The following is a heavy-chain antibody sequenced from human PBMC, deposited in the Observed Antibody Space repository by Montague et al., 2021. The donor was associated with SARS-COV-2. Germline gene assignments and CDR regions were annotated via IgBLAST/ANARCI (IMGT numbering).Heavy chain of an antibody. CDR1: FFPFLRSA. Sequence: SLLLSFSSSFFPFLRSAMRWVRRAPGKGLEWVSGISDSGVYTYYADSVKGRFTISRDNSKNTLYLQMNSLRAEDTAVYYCASHPGYSSSWWGQGTLVIVSS. CDR2: ISDSGVYT. D-gene: IGHD6-13*01. V-gene: IGHV3-23*01. J-gene: IGHJ4*02. CDR3: ASHPGYSSSW.